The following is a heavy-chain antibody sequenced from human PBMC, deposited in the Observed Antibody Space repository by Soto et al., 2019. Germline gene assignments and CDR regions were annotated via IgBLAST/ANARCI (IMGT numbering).Heavy chain of an antibody. CDR1: GGSISSGGYY. V-gene: IGHV4-31*03. Sequence: PSETLSLTCTVSGGSISSGGYYCSWIRQHPGKGLEWIGYIYYSGSTYYNPSLKSRVTISVDTSKNQFSLKLSSVTAADTAVYYCARGSNPYYDFWSGYAYYYGMDVWGQGTTVTVSS. CDR3: ARGSNPYYDFWSGYAYYYGMDV. D-gene: IGHD3-3*01. CDR2: IYYSGST. J-gene: IGHJ6*02.